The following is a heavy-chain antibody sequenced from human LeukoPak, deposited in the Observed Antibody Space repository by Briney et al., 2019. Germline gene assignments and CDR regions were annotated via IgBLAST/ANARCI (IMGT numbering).Heavy chain of an antibody. Sequence: ASVKVSCKASGYTFTSYGISWVRQAPGQGLEWMGWISAYNGNTNYAQKLQGRVTMTTDTSTSTAYMELRSLGSDDTAVYYCVRDGSYYDSSGYYYLYWGQGTLVTVSS. V-gene: IGHV1-18*01. J-gene: IGHJ4*02. CDR1: GYTFTSYG. CDR2: ISAYNGNT. CDR3: VRDGSYYDSSGYYYLY. D-gene: IGHD3-22*01.